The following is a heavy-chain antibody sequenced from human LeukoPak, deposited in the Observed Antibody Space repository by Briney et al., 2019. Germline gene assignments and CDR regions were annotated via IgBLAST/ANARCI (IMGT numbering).Heavy chain of an antibody. D-gene: IGHD4-17*01. J-gene: IGHJ6*02. Sequence: SETLSHTCAVYGGSFSGYYWSWIRQPPGKGLEWIGEINHSGSTNYNPSLKSRVTISVDTSKNQFSLKLSSVTAADTAVYYCARGRKYGDYYYYYYGMDVWGQGTTVTVSS. CDR3: ARGRKYGDYYYYYYGMDV. CDR2: INHSGST. V-gene: IGHV4-34*01. CDR1: GGSFSGYY.